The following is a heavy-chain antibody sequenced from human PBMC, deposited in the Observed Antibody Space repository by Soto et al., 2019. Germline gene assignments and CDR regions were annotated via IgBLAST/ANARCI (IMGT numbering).Heavy chain of an antibody. CDR3: VGGRYFGDY. V-gene: IGHV3-30*03. D-gene: IGHD2-21*02. CDR2: ISYDGSNK. CDR1: GFTYSTYT. J-gene: IGHJ4*02. Sequence: GGSLRLSCAASGFTYSTYTMHWVRQAPGKGLEWVAVISYDGSNKYYADSVKGRFTISRDNSKNTVYLQLSSLRPEDTAVYYCVGGRYFGDYWGQGALVTV.